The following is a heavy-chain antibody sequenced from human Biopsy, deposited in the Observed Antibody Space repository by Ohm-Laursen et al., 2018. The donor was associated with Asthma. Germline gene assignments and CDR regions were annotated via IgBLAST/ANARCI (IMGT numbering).Heavy chain of an antibody. CDR1: GFSFNSYG. Sequence: SLRLSCAASGFSFNSYGMHWVRQAPGKGLEWVAVMSFDGRQAYYADSVKGRFTSSRDNSRDTVSLQMNSLRADDTAVYYCAKGWYFDSWGQGTQVTVSS. V-gene: IGHV3-30*18. D-gene: IGHD6-13*01. CDR3: AKGWYFDS. CDR2: MSFDGRQA. J-gene: IGHJ4*02.